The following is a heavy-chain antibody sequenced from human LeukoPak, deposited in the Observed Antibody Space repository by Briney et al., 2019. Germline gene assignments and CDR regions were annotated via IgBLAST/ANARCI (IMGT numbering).Heavy chain of an antibody. CDR1: GFTFSDYY. Sequence: KPGGSLRLSCAASGFTFSDYYMSWIRQAPGKGLEWVSYISSSSGYTNYADSVKGRFTISRDNAKNSLYLQMNSLRAEDTAVYYCAKDRLDILTPFDYWGQGTLVTVSS. CDR2: ISSSSGYT. J-gene: IGHJ4*02. V-gene: IGHV3-11*06. D-gene: IGHD3-9*01. CDR3: AKDRLDILTPFDY.